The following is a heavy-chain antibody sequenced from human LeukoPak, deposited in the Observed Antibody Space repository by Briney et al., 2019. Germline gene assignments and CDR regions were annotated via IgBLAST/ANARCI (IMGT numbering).Heavy chain of an antibody. J-gene: IGHJ4*02. CDR3: AKDGPGTYYYGSGDS. CDR1: GFTFSSYA. V-gene: IGHV3-23*01. D-gene: IGHD3-10*01. Sequence: GGSLRLSCAASGFTFSSYAMSWVRQAPGKGLEWVSAISGSGGSTYYADSVKGRFTISRDNSKNTLYLQMNNLRAEDTAVYYCAKDGPGTYYYGSGDSWGQGTLVTVSS. CDR2: ISGSGGST.